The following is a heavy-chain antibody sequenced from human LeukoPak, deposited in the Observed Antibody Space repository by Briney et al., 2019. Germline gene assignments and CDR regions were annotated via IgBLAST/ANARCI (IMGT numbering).Heavy chain of an antibody. CDR2: INNDGSST. V-gene: IGHV3-74*01. CDR1: GFTFSSYW. J-gene: IGHJ5*02. CDR3: AREWHGGLHRGWFDP. D-gene: IGHD4-23*01. Sequence: PGGSLRLSCAASGFTFSSYWMHWVRQAPGKGLVWVSHINNDGSSTSYADSVKGRFTISRDNAKNTLYLQMNSLRAEDTAVYYCAREWHGGLHRGWFDPWGQGTLVTVSS.